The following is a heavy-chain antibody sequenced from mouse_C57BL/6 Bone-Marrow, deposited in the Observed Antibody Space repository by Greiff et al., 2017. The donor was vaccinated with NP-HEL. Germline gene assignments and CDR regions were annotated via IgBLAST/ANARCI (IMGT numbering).Heavy chain of an antibody. V-gene: IGHV14-1*01. CDR1: GFNIRDYY. CDR2: IDPEDGDT. Sequence: EVQLQQSGAELVRPGASVKLSCTASGFNIRDYYMHWVKQRPEQGLEWIGRIDPEDGDTEYAPKFQGKATMTADTSSNTASLQLSSLTSEDTAVYYCTFITTVVAKGFAYWGQGTLVTVSA. D-gene: IGHD1-1*01. CDR3: TFITTVVAKGFAY. J-gene: IGHJ3*01.